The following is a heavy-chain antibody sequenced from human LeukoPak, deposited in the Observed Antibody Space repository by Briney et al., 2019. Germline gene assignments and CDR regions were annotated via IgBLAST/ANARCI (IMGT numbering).Heavy chain of an antibody. V-gene: IGHV1-24*01. Sequence: ASVKVSCKVAGYTLTELSMHWVRQAPGKGLEWMGGFDPEDGETIYAQKFQGRVTMTEDTSTDTAYMELSSLRSEDTAVYYCATTPTYYYDSSGYNRFDYWGQGTLVTVSS. J-gene: IGHJ4*02. CDR1: GYTLTELS. CDR2: FDPEDGET. D-gene: IGHD3-22*01. CDR3: ATTPTYYYDSSGYNRFDY.